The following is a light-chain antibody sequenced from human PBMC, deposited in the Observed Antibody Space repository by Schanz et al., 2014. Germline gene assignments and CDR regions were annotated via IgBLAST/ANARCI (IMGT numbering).Light chain of an antibody. J-gene: IGLJ3*02. CDR1: SSDVGSYNF. CDR2: DVT. CDR3: VSYTSSSTWV. Sequence: QSALTQPASVSGSPGQSITISCTGTSSDVGSYNFVSWYQQHPGKVPKLIIYDVTYQPSGVSNRFSGSKSGNTASLTISGLQAEDEADFYCVSYTSSSTWVFGGGTKLTVL. V-gene: IGLV2-14*03.